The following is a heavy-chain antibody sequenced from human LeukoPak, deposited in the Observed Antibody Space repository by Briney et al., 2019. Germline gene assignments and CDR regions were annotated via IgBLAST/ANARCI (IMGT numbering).Heavy chain of an antibody. D-gene: IGHD3-10*01. CDR1: GGSISSHY. Sequence: SETLSLTCTVSGGSISSHYWSWIRQPPGKGLEWIGYMSYSGSTNYNPSLKSRVTMSIDTSKNQFSLKLNSVTAADTAVYYCARGESYYGSGSRRFDYWGQGTLVTVSS. CDR3: ARGESYYGSGSRRFDY. V-gene: IGHV4-59*11. CDR2: MSYSGST. J-gene: IGHJ4*02.